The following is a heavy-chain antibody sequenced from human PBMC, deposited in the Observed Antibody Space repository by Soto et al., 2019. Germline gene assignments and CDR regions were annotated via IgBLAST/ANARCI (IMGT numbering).Heavy chain of an antibody. CDR2: ISYDGSNK. V-gene: IGHV3-30*18. CDR3: AKDLGYYDSSGYFDY. J-gene: IGHJ4*02. D-gene: IGHD3-22*01. Sequence: SLRLSCAASGFTFSSYGMHWVRQAPGKGLGWVAVISYDGSNKYYADSVKGRFTISRDNSKNTLYLQMNSLRAEDTAVYYCAKDLGYYDSSGYFDYWGQGTLVTVSS. CDR1: GFTFSSYG.